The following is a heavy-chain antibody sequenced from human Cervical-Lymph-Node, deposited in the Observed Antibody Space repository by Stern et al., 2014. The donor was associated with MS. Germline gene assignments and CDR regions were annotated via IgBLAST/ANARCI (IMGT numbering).Heavy chain of an antibody. J-gene: IGHJ4*02. Sequence: EVQLVESGAEVKKPGESLKISCKGSGYSFTNYWIGWGRQMPGKGLEWIGLIYPGDPDTRYSPSFQGQVTIPADKSISTAYLQWSSLKASDTAMYYCARHESYQPLFYWGQGTLVTVSS. D-gene: IGHD2-2*01. CDR3: ARHESYQPLFY. CDR1: GYSFTNYW. CDR2: IYPGDPDT. V-gene: IGHV5-51*01.